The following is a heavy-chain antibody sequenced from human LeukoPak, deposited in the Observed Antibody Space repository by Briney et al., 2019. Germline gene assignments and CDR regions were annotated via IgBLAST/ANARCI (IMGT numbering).Heavy chain of an antibody. V-gene: IGHV3-30-3*01. CDR1: GFTFSSYA. D-gene: IGHD2-2*01. Sequence: GRSLRLSCAASGFTFSSYAMHWVRQAPGKGLEWVAVISHVGSNKYYADSVKGRFTISRGNSKNTLYLQMNSLRAEDTAVYYCAREGSTAPYCYYGMEVWGQGTTVTVSS. J-gene: IGHJ6*02. CDR2: ISHVGSNK. CDR3: AREGSTAPYCYYGMEV.